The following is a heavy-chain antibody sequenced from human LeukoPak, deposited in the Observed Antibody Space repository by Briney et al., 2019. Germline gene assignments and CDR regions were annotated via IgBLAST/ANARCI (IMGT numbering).Heavy chain of an antibody. V-gene: IGHV3-23*01. CDR3: ARDTAAAGYTSYYYYYYMDV. J-gene: IGHJ6*03. Sequence: GGSLRLSCAASGFTFSSYGMNWVRQAPGKGLEWVSTISGSGGRTYYADSVKGRFTISRDNSKNTLYLQMNSLRAEDTAVYYCARDTAAAGYTSYYYYYYMDVWGKGTTVTVSS. CDR1: GFTFSSYG. D-gene: IGHD6-13*01. CDR2: ISGSGGRT.